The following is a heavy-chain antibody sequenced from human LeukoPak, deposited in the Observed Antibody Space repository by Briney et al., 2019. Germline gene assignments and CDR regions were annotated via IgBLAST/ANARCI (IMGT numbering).Heavy chain of an antibody. Sequence: PSETLSLTCTVSRGSISSYYWSWIRQPPGKGLEWIGYIYYIGTTNYNPSLKSRVTMSIDTSKNQFFLKLRSVTAADTAIYYCTAGYDTTGYFHDGGQGTLVTVSS. D-gene: IGHD3-22*01. CDR2: IYYIGTT. CDR3: TAGYDTTGYFHD. J-gene: IGHJ4*02. V-gene: IGHV4-59*08. CDR1: RGSISSYY.